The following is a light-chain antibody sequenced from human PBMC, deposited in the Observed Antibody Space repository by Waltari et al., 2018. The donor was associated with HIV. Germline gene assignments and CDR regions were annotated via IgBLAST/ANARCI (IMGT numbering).Light chain of an antibody. V-gene: IGLV2-23*01. J-gene: IGLJ2*01. Sequence: QSALTQPASVSGSPGQSITLPCTGTSSDVGRYTLVSWYQQHPGKAPKLMIYEGSKRPSGVSNRFSGSKSGNTASLTISGLQAEDEADYYCCSYAVSSTLEVFGGGTKLTVL. CDR3: CSYAVSSTLEV. CDR1: SSDVGRYTL. CDR2: EGS.